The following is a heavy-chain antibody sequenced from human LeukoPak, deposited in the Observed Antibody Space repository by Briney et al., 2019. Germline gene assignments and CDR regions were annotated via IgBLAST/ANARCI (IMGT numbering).Heavy chain of an antibody. V-gene: IGHV3-23*01. Sequence: GGSLRLSCAASGFTFSSYGVIWVRQAPGKGLEWVSSISGSGGTTYYADSVRGRFTISRDNSKNTLYLQMNSLRAEDTAVYYCARVVPPTDYGSGSYFWDPYYFDYWGQGTLVTVSS. CDR3: ARVVPPTDYGSGSYFWDPYYFDY. CDR2: ISGSGGTT. CDR1: GFTFSSYG. D-gene: IGHD3-10*01. J-gene: IGHJ4*02.